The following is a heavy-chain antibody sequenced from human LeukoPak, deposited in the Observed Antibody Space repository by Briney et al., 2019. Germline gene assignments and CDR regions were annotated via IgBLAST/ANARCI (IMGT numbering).Heavy chain of an antibody. D-gene: IGHD3-3*01. V-gene: IGHV3-21*01. CDR3: ARALRGDFWSGYLFDY. Sequence: GGSLRLSCAASGFTFSSYSMNWVRQAPGKGLEWVSSISSSSSYIYYADSVKGRFTISRDNAKNSLYLQMNSLRAEDTAVYYCARALRGDFWSGYLFDYWGQGTLVTVSS. CDR1: GFTFSSYS. J-gene: IGHJ4*02. CDR2: ISSSSSYI.